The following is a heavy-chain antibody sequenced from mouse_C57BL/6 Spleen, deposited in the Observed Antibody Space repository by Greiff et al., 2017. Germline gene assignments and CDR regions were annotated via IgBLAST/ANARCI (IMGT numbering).Heavy chain of an antibody. D-gene: IGHD2-2*01. CDR1: GYTFTSYW. V-gene: IGHV1-64*01. CDR3: ARGRNGYPLAY. Sequence: QVHVKQPGAELVKPGASVKLSCKASGYTFTSYWMHWVKQRPGQGLEWIGMIHPNSGSTNYNEKFKSKATLTVDKSSSTAYMQLSSLTSEDSAVYYCARGRNGYPLAYWGQGTLVTVSA. J-gene: IGHJ3*01. CDR2: IHPNSGST.